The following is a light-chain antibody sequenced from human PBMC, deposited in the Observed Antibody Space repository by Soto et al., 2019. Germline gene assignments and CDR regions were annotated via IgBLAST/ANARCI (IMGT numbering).Light chain of an antibody. V-gene: IGKV3-15*01. CDR2: DVS. J-gene: IGKJ1*01. CDR1: QGVTTN. CDR3: QQYINWPRT. Sequence: EIGMTQSPDTLSVSPGERATLSCRAGQGVTTNFAWYQQKSGQSPSLLIYDVSIRATGVPARFLGSGSGTELTLTISSLQSEDFAVYYCQQYINWPRTFGQGTKV.